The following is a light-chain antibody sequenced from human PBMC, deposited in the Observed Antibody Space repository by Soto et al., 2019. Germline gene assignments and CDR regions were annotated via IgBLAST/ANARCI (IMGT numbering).Light chain of an antibody. CDR2: DAS. J-gene: IGKJ4*01. V-gene: IGKV3-11*01. CDR3: QQRINWPLT. CDR1: QSVSSF. Sequence: EIVLTQSPATLSLSPGERATLSCRASQSVSSFLAWYQQKPGQAPRLLIYDASNMATGIPTRFSGSGSGTDFTLTISSLEPEDFAFYYCQQRINWPLTFGGGTKVEIK.